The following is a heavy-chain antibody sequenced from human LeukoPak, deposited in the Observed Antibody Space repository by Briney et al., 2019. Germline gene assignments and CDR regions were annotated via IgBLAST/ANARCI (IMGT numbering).Heavy chain of an antibody. CDR3: AKDPMGIDPAFDI. CDR2: IYRGGST. CDR1: GFTVSSDY. V-gene: IGHV3-53*01. Sequence: GGSLRLSCTASGFTVSSDYMSWVRQAPGKGREGASVIYRGGSTYPAESWKGGFTISGANPKNTLYWQRNSLRADDTAVYYCAKDPMGIDPAFDIWGQGTMVTVSS. D-gene: IGHD7-27*01. J-gene: IGHJ3*02.